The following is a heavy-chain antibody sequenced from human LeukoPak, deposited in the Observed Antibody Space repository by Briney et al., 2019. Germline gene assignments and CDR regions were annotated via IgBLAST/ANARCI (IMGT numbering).Heavy chain of an antibody. CDR3: AKGPTKYSSGWIDY. V-gene: IGHV3-23*01. Sequence: GGSLRLSCAASGFTVSSNYMSWVRQAPGKGLEWVSTISGSGGSTYYADSVKGRFTISRDNSKNTLYLQMNSLRAEDTAVYYCAKGPTKYSSGWIDYWGQGTLVTVSS. CDR2: ISGSGGST. CDR1: GFTVSSNY. J-gene: IGHJ4*02. D-gene: IGHD6-19*01.